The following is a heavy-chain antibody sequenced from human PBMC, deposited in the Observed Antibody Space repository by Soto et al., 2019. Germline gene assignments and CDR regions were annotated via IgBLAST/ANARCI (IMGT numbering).Heavy chain of an antibody. CDR2: ISAYNGHA. Sequence: QVQLVQSGGEVKNPGASVKVSCKAFGYTLTNYGISWVRQAPGQGLEWMGWISAYNGHANYAQKFQGRVRLTTDRNTHTAYMELRRLGSDDTAEYYCAREGYCSSSMCYGGYYYMEVWGKGTTVTVS. J-gene: IGHJ6*03. CDR3: AREGYCSSSMCYGGYYYMEV. D-gene: IGHD2-2*01. CDR1: GYTLTNYG. V-gene: IGHV1-18*01.